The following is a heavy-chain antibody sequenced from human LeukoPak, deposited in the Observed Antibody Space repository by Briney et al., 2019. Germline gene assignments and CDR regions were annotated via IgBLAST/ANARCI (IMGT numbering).Heavy chain of an antibody. CDR1: GVTFTNYA. CDR3: AKRADGCSGVSCYYYYMDV. CDR2: ICGVGDST. Sequence: PGGSLRLSCAASGVTFTNYAISWVRHAPGEGVGWVSTICGVGDSTYYAESVKGRSTMSRDNSKNTVYLQMNSLRVEDTAIYYCAKRADGCSGVSCYYYYMDVWGKGTTVTVSS. J-gene: IGHJ6*03. V-gene: IGHV3-23*01. D-gene: IGHD2-15*01.